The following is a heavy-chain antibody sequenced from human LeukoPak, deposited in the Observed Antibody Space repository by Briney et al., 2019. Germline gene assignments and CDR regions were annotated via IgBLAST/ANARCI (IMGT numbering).Heavy chain of an antibody. D-gene: IGHD1-1*01. CDR1: GFTFSSYG. Sequence: GGSLRLSCAASGFTFSSYGMHWVRQAPGKGLEWVAVISYDESNKYCADSVKGRFTISRDNSKNTLYLQMNSLRADDTAVYYCARRLTTGTTSGAFDIWGQGTKVIVS. J-gene: IGHJ3*02. CDR2: ISYDESNK. V-gene: IGHV3-30-3*01. CDR3: ARRLTTGTTSGAFDI.